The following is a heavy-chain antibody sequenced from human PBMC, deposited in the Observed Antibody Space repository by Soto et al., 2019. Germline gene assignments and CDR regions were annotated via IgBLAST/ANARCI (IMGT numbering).Heavy chain of an antibody. Sequence: PSETLSLTCAFYGGSFIGYYWSWIRQPPGKGLEWIGEINHSGSTNYNPSLKSRVTISVDTSKNQFSLKLSSVTAADTAVYYCALRVPTVTTGWFDPWGQGTLVTSPQ. D-gene: IGHD4-4*01. CDR2: INHSGST. CDR3: ALRVPTVTTGWFDP. V-gene: IGHV4-34*01. J-gene: IGHJ5*02. CDR1: GGSFIGYY.